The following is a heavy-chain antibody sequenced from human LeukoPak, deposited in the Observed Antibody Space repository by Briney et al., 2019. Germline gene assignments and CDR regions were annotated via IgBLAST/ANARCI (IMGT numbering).Heavy chain of an antibody. CDR1: GFTFSSYS. V-gene: IGHV3-21*01. D-gene: IGHD1-1*01. J-gene: IGHJ6*02. Sequence: GGSLRLSCAASGFTFSSYSMTWVRQAPGKGLEWVSSISYSSSHIYYADSVKGRFTISRDNAMNSLFLQMNSLRAEDTAVYYCATQEGNGPYYYYALDVWGQGTAVTVFS. CDR2: ISYSSSHI. CDR3: ATQEGNGPYYYYALDV.